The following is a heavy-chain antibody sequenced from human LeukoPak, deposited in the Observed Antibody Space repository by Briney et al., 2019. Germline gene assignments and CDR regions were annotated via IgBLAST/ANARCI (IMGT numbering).Heavy chain of an antibody. Sequence: GESLKISCKGSGYSFTTYWIVWVRQMPGKGLEWMGIIYPGDSDTRYSPSFQGQVTLSVDKSISTAFLQWSSLKASDTALYYCARGGSGWFHNYDYWGQGTLVTVSS. D-gene: IGHD6-19*01. J-gene: IGHJ4*02. V-gene: IGHV5-51*01. CDR1: GYSFTTYW. CDR2: IYPGDSDT. CDR3: ARGGSGWFHNYDY.